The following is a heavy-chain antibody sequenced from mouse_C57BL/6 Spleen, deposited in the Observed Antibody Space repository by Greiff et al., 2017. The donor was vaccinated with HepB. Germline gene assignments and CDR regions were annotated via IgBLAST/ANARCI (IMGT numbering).Heavy chain of an antibody. CDR2: IDPANGKT. CDR1: GFNIKNTY. CDR3: AAVGGYYSMDY. D-gene: IGHD1-1*02. J-gene: IGHJ4*01. V-gene: IGHV14-3*01. Sequence: EVQLQQSVAELVRPGASVKLSCTASGFNIKNTYMHWVKQRPEQGLEWIGRIDPANGKTKSAPKFQGKATIPADTSSTTAYLQRSCLPSEDTSIDYGAAVGGYYSMDYWGQGTSVTVSS.